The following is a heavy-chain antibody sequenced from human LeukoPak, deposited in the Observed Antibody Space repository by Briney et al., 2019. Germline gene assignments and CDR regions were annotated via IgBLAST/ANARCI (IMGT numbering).Heavy chain of an antibody. CDR2: IYYSGST. CDR3: ARSYYSVWGSYRLFDY. D-gene: IGHD3-16*02. Sequence: SETLSLTCSVSGDSISSYYWSWIRQPPGKGLEWIGYIYYSGSTNYNPSLKSRVTISVDTSKNQFSLKLSSVTAADTAVYYCARSYYSVWGSYRLFDYWGQGTLVTVSS. J-gene: IGHJ4*02. CDR1: GDSISSYY. V-gene: IGHV4-59*12.